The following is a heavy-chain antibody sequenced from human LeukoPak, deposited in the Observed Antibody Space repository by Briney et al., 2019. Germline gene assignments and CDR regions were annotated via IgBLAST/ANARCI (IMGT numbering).Heavy chain of an antibody. D-gene: IGHD4-17*01. J-gene: IGHJ4*02. CDR2: FDPEDGET. CDR1: GYTLTELS. CDR3: ASGYGDYDIYFDY. Sequence: EASVKVSCKVSGYTLTELSMHWVRQAPGKGLERMGGFDPEDGETIYAQKFQGRVTMTEDTSTDTAYMELGSLRSEDTAVYYCASGYGDYDIYFDYWGQGTLVTVSS. V-gene: IGHV1-24*01.